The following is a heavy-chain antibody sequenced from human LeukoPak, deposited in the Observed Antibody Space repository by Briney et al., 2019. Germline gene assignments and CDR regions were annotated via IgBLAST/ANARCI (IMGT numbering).Heavy chain of an antibody. Sequence: PGGSLRLSCAASGFTFSSYGMHWVRQAPGKGLEWVAVISYDGSNKYYADSVKGRLTISRDNSKNTLYLQMNSLRAEDTAVYYCAKDGTRYWNDGFDYWGQGTLVTVSS. CDR3: AKDGTRYWNDGFDY. V-gene: IGHV3-30*18. CDR2: ISYDGSNK. D-gene: IGHD1-1*01. J-gene: IGHJ4*02. CDR1: GFTFSSYG.